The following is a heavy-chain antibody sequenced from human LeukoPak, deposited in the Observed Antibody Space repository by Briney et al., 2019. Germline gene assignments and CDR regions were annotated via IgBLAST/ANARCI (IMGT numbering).Heavy chain of an antibody. CDR3: ARNSGYDVLDY. J-gene: IGHJ4*02. CDR1: GFTFSSYA. CDR2: ISGSGGST. V-gene: IGHV3-23*01. D-gene: IGHD5-12*01. Sequence: GGSLRLSCAASGFTFSSYAMSWVRQAPGKGLEWVSAISGSGGSTYYADSVTGRFTISRDNAKNSLYLQMNSLRAEDTAVYYCARNSGYDVLDYWGQGTLVTVSS.